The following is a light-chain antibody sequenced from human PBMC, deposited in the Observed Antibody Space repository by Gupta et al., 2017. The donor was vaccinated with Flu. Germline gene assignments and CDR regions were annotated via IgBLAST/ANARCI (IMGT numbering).Light chain of an antibody. CDR3: QQYYSYRV. V-gene: IGKV1-8*01. CDR2: AAS. Sequence: AIRMTQSPSSFSASTGDRVTITCRASQGISSYLAWYQQKPGKAPKLLIYAASTLQSGVPSRFSGSGSGTDFTLTSSCLQSEDFANYYCQQYYSYRVFGGGTXVEIK. CDR1: QGISSY. J-gene: IGKJ4*01.